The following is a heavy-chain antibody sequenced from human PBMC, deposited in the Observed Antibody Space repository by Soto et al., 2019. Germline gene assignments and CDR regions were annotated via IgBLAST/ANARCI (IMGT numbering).Heavy chain of an antibody. D-gene: IGHD1-26*01. Sequence: PGGSLRLSCAASGFTFSDYYMSWIRQAPGKGLEWVSYISSSSNTVYYADSVKGRFTISRDNAKSSLYLQVNSLRAEDTAVYYCARNSYSGSYLDYWGQGTLVTVSS. CDR2: ISSSSNTV. V-gene: IGHV3-11*04. CDR1: GFTFSDYY. CDR3: ARNSYSGSYLDY. J-gene: IGHJ4*02.